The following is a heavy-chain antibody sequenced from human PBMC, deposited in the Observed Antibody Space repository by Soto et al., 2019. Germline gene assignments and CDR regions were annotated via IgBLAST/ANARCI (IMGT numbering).Heavy chain of an antibody. CDR2: IDPSDSYT. CDR1: GYSFTSYW. J-gene: IGHJ6*02. Sequence: GESLKISCKGSGYSFTSYWITWVRQMPGKGLEWMGRIDPSDSYTNYSPSLQGQVTISADKSISTAYLQWSSLKASDTAMYYCPSPGDGYNYDYYYGMDVWGQGTTVTVSS. V-gene: IGHV5-10-1*04. CDR3: PSPGDGYNYDYYYGMDV. D-gene: IGHD5-12*01.